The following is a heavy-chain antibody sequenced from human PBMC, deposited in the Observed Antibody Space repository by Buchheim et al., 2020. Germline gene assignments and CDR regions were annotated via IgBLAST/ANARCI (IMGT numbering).Heavy chain of an antibody. CDR2: INSGGGTK. CDR3: ARVSGWYLDY. D-gene: IGHD6-19*01. V-gene: IGHV3-48*03. J-gene: IGHJ4*02. Sequence: EVQLVESGGGLVQPGGSLRLSCAASGFTFSSYEMNWVRQAPGKGLEWVSYINSGGGTKFHADSVKGRFTISRDNAKNPLYLQMNSLRAEDTAVYYCARVSGWYLDYWGQGTL. CDR1: GFTFSSYE.